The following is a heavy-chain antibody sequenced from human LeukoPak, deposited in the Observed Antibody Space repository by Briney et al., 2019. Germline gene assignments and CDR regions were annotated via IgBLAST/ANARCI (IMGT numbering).Heavy chain of an antibody. D-gene: IGHD4-17*01. CDR2: IYYSGST. CDR3: ARHLRATVTGNYYYGMDV. V-gene: IGHV4-59*08. Sequence: SETLSLTCTVSGGSISSYYWSWIRQPPGKGLEWIGYIYYSGSTNYNPSLKSRVTISVDTSKNQFSLKLSSVTAADTAVYYCARHLRATVTGNYYYGMDVWGQGTTVTVSS. J-gene: IGHJ6*02. CDR1: GGSISSYY.